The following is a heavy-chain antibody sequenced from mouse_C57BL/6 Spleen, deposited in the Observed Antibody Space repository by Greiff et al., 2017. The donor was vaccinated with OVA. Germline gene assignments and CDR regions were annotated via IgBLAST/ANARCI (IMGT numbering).Heavy chain of an antibody. CDR1: GFSLTSYG. CDR3: ARAYSNYAMDY. Sequence: VQLQESGPGLVQPSQSLYITCTVSGFSLTSYGVHWVRQSPGKGLEWLGVIWSGGSTDYNADIISSLSISKDNSKSQVFFKMNSLQADDTAIYYCARAYSNYAMDYWGQGTSVTVSS. CDR2: IWSGGST. V-gene: IGHV2-2*01. J-gene: IGHJ4*01. D-gene: IGHD2-5*01.